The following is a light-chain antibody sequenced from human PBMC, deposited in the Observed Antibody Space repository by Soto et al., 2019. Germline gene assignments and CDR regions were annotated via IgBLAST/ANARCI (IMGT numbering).Light chain of an antibody. CDR1: QGIKNY. CDR3: QRYYNAPFT. Sequence: DIQVTQYPSSLSASVGDRVTITCRASQGIKNYLAWYQQKPGEIPKLLIYAASTLESGIPPRFSGSGSGTDFTLNINNLQPEDVATYYWQRYYNAPFTFGGGTKVEIK. J-gene: IGKJ4*01. V-gene: IGKV1-27*01. CDR2: AAS.